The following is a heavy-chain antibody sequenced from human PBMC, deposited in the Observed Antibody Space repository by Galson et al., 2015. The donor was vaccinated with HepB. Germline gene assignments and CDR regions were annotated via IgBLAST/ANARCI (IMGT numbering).Heavy chain of an antibody. D-gene: IGHD1-26*01. CDR1: GYTFTSYY. CDR2: INPSGGST. V-gene: IGHV1-46*01. Sequence: SVKASCKASGYTFTSYYMHWVRQAPGQGLEWMGIINPSGGSTSYAQKFQGRVTMTRDTSTSTVYMELSSLRSEDTAVYYCARETIVGATRGGFYAFDIWGQGTMVTVSS. J-gene: IGHJ3*02. CDR3: ARETIVGATRGGFYAFDI.